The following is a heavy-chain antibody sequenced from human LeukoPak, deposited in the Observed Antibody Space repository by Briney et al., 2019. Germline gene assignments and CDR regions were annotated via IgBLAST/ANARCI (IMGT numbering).Heavy chain of an antibody. CDR1: GGSFSGYY. CDR2: IYHSGST. V-gene: IGHV4-34*01. Sequence: PSETLSLTCAVYGGSFSGYYWSWIRQPPGKGLEWIGEIYHSGSTNYNPSLKSRVTISVDKSKNQFSLKLSSVTAADTAVYYCARDPTPYYDISTGYYTLNDYWGQGTLSPSPQ. D-gene: IGHD3-9*01. CDR3: ARDPTPYYDISTGYYTLNDY. J-gene: IGHJ4*02.